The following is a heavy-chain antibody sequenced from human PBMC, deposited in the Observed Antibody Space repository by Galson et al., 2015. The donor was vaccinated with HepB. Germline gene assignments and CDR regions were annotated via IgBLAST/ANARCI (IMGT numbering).Heavy chain of an antibody. CDR1: GGSFSGFY. D-gene: IGHD1-14*01. J-gene: IGHJ4*02. CDR2: IYEIGAI. V-gene: IGHV4-34*11. CDR3: ASYITGNGGRGW. Sequence: SETLSLTCAVYGGSFSGFYWSWIRQPPGKGLEWIGHIYEIGAIRYDPSLRSRVTISVDTSKNQFSLNLSSVTAADTAVYYCASYITGNGGRGWWGQGTLVTVSS.